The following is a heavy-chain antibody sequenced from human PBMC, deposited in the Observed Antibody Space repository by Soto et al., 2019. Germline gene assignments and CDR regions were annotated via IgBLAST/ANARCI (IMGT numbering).Heavy chain of an antibody. D-gene: IGHD3-16*02. Sequence: SETLSLTCTVSGGSISSGDYYWSWIRQPPGKGLEWIGYIYYSGSTYYNPSLKSRVTISVDTSKNQFSLKLSSVTAADTAVYYCARGSYYDYVWGSYRLNWFDPWGKGTLVTVSS. CDR2: IYYSGST. CDR1: GGSISSGDYY. J-gene: IGHJ5*02. V-gene: IGHV4-30-4*01. CDR3: ARGSYYDYVWGSYRLNWFDP.